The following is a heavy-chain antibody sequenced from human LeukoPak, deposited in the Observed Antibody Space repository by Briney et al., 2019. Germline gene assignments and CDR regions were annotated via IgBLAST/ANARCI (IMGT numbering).Heavy chain of an antibody. CDR2: IYSGGST. CDR1: GLTVSSNY. Sequence: GGSLRLSCAASGLTVSSNYMSWVRQAPGKGLEWVSVIYSGGSTYYADSVKGRFTISRDNSKNTLYLQMNSLRAEDTAVYYCARTTVVKAFDYWGQGTLVTVSS. D-gene: IGHD4-23*01. J-gene: IGHJ4*02. CDR3: ARTTVVKAFDY. V-gene: IGHV3-53*01.